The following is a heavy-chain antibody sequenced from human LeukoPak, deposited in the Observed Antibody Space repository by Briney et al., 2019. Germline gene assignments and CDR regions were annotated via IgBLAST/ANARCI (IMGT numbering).Heavy chain of an antibody. Sequence: SETLSLTCSVSGASISNYYWSWIRQPAGKGLEFIGLFYNSGSTNCNPSLKSRVTMSVDTSKNQFSLKLSSVTAADTAVYYCARDSNIARFFIWGQGTLVTVSS. V-gene: IGHV4-4*07. CDR1: GASISNYY. CDR3: ARDSNIARFFI. J-gene: IGHJ4*02. CDR2: FYNSGST. D-gene: IGHD3-3*01.